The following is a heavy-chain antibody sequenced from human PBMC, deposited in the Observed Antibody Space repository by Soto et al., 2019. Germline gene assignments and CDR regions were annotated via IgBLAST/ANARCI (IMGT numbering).Heavy chain of an antibody. CDR2: INPNSGDT. CDR3: ATSRISIAVAGETEYYFDY. Sequence: VKVSCKASGYIFTGYYMHWVRQAPGQGLEWMGWINPNSGDTNYTQKFQGWVTMTRDTSISTAYMELSRLRSDDTAVYYCATSRISIAVAGETEYYFDYWGHGTPVTVSS. CDR1: GYIFTGYY. V-gene: IGHV1-2*04. D-gene: IGHD6-19*01. J-gene: IGHJ4*01.